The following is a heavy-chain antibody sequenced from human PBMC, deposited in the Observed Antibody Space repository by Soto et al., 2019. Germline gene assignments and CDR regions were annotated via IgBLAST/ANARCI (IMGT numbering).Heavy chain of an antibody. J-gene: IGHJ6*02. D-gene: IGHD1-26*01. CDR1: GFTFSSYG. Sequence: VQLVESGGGVVQPGRSLRLSCAASGFTFSSYGMHWVRQAPGKGLEWVAVIWYDGSNKYYADSVKGRFTISRDNSKNTLYLQMNSLRAEDTAVYYCARCGATTGSPYYYYYGMDVWGQGTTVTVSS. CDR3: ARCGATTGSPYYYYYGMDV. V-gene: IGHV3-33*01. CDR2: IWYDGSNK.